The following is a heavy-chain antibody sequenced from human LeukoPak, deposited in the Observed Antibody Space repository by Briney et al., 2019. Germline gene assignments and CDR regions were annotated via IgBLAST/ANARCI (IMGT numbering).Heavy chain of an antibody. V-gene: IGHV1-69*04. CDR2: IIPIFGIA. CDR1: GGTFSNYA. Sequence: GASVKVSCKASGGTFSNYAISWVRQAPGQGLEWMGRIIPIFGIANYAQKFQGRVTITADKSTSTAYMEPSSLRSEDTAVYYCARDTAPDYGGNSGPYFDYWGQGTLVTVSS. CDR3: ARDTAPDYGGNSGPYFDY. J-gene: IGHJ4*02. D-gene: IGHD4-23*01.